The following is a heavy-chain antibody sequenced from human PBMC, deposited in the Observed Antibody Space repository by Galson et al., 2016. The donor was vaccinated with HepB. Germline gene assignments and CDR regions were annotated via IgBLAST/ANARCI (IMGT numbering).Heavy chain of an antibody. CDR3: ARDLGWGIVVVTASTYTMDV. CDR2: ISAYNGNT. Sequence: SVKVSCKASGYTFTSYGISWVRQAPGQGLEWMGWISAYNGNTNYVQKLQDRVTMTTDTSTSTAYMELRSLRSDDTAVYYFARDLGWGIVVVTASTYTMDVWGQGTTVTVSS. V-gene: IGHV1-18*01. J-gene: IGHJ6*02. D-gene: IGHD2-21*02. CDR1: GYTFTSYG.